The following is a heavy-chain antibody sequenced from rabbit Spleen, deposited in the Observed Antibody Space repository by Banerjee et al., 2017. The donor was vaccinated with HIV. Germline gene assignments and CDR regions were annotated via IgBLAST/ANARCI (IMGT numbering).Heavy chain of an antibody. D-gene: IGHD6-1*01. CDR3: ARGAGYTGYGYATAFNL. CDR2: IDAGGSGST. V-gene: IGHV1S40*01. J-gene: IGHJ4*01. Sequence: QSLEESGGGLVQPEGSLTLTCTASGFSFSSSYYMCWVRQAPGKGLEWIACIDAGGSGSTYYASWAKGRFTISKTSSTTVTLQMTSLTAADTATYFCARGAGYTGYGYATAFNLWGPGTLVTVS. CDR1: GFSFSSSYY.